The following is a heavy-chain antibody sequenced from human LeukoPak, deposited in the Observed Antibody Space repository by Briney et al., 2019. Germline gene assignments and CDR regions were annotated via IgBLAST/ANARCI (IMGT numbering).Heavy chain of an antibody. V-gene: IGHV4-59*08. J-gene: IGHJ3*02. Sequence: SETLSLTCAVYGGSFSGYYWSWIRQPPGKGLEWIGYISYSGSTNYSPSLKSRVTISIDTSKNQFSLKLSSVTAADTAVYYCARPRRDGGPHAAFDIWGQGTMVTVSS. D-gene: IGHD3-16*01. CDR3: ARPRRDGGPHAAFDI. CDR1: GGSFSGYY. CDR2: ISYSGST.